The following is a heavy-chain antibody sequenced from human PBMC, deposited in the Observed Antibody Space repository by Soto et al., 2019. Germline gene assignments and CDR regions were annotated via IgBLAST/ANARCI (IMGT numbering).Heavy chain of an antibody. CDR2: TSYGGNT. CDR1: GFSICSYY. J-gene: IGHJ4*02. CDR3: ARRLPAEPYFDS. Sequence: PAETLSLTCTISGFSICSYYWSWIRQPPGKGLEWIGYTSYGGNTNYNPSLRSRVTISIDTSRNQFSLRLSSLTAADTAVYYCARRLPAEPYFDSWGRGTLVTVSS. D-gene: IGHD4-17*01. V-gene: IGHV4-59*01.